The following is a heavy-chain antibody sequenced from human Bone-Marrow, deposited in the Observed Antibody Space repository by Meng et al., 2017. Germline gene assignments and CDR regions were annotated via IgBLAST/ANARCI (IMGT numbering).Heavy chain of an antibody. V-gene: IGHV1-18*01. CDR1: GYTLSSDG. Sequence: QGQLVQSGVDVKKPGASVKVSCEASGYTLSSDGFSWVRQAPGQGLEWMGWINAYNGNTDYAQKFQGRVTMTTDTSTSTAYIELRSLRSDDTAVYYCATRGNPYLNCWGQGTLVTVSS. CDR2: INAYNGNT. J-gene: IGHJ4*02. CDR3: ATRGNPYLNC.